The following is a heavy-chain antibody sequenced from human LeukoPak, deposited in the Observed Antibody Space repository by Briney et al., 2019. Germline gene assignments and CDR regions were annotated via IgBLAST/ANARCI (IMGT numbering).Heavy chain of an antibody. D-gene: IGHD6-19*01. V-gene: IGHV3-73*01. Sequence: GGYLRLSCAASGFIFSDSDIHWVRQASGKGLEWVGRITTKLNNYATAYAASVKGRFTISRADSQNTAYLQLNSLRTEDTAVYYCTTYRSGHYWGQGTLVTV. J-gene: IGHJ4*02. CDR1: GFIFSDSD. CDR2: ITTKLNNYAT. CDR3: TTYRSGHY.